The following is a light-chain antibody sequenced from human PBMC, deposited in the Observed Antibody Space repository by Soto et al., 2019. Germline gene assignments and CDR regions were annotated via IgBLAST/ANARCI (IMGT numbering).Light chain of an antibody. CDR3: CSYAGSYTFEV. CDR1: SSDVGGYNY. CDR2: DVS. V-gene: IGLV2-11*01. Sequence: QSVLTQPRSVSGSPGQSVTISCTGTSSDVGGYNYVSWYQQHPGKAPKLMIYDVSKRPSGVPDRFSGSKSGNTASLTISGLQAEDEADYYCCSYAGSYTFEVFGTGTKVPS. J-gene: IGLJ1*01.